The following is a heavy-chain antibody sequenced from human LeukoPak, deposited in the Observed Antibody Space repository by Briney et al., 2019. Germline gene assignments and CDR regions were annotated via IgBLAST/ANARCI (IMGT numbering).Heavy chain of an antibody. CDR2: INHSGST. CDR1: GGSFSGYY. J-gene: IGHJ4*02. D-gene: IGHD4-17*01. CDR3: AGSMTTVTY. Sequence: PSETLSLTCAVYGGSFSGYYWSWIRQPPGKGLEWIGEINHSGSTNYNPSLKSRVTISVDTSKNQFSLKLSSVTAADTAVYYCAGSMTTVTYWGQGTLVTVSS. V-gene: IGHV4-34*01.